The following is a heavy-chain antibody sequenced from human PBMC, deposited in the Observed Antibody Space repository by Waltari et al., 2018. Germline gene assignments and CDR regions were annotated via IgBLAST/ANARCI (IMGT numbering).Heavy chain of an antibody. Sequence: QVQLQESGPGLVKPSETLSLTCAVSGYRLSSGYSLGWIRPPPGKGLEWIGSLYHSGSTYYNPSLKSRVTISVDTSKNQFSLKLSSVTAADTAVYYCARWKRDPAFDIWGQGTMVTVSS. CDR1: GYRLSSGYS. D-gene: IGHD1-1*01. CDR3: ARWKRDPAFDI. J-gene: IGHJ3*02. V-gene: IGHV4-38-2*01. CDR2: LYHSGST.